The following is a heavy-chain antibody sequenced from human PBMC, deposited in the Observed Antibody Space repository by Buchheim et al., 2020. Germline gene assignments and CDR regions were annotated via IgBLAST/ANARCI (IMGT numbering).Heavy chain of an antibody. CDR2: LYYSGRA. Sequence: QVQLQESGPGLVKPSQTLSLTCTVSGGSISGGDYYWTWIRQRPGKGLVWIGYLYYSGRAYYHLSLKSCIIISVDTSKNQFSLKLSSVTAADTAVYYCARDPGGPGDYWGQGTL. CDR1: GGSISGGDYY. CDR3: ARDPGGPGDY. V-gene: IGHV4-31*03. J-gene: IGHJ4*02.